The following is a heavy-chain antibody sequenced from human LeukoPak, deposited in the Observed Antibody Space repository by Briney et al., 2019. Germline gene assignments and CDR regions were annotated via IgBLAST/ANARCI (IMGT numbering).Heavy chain of an antibody. Sequence: KPGGSLRLSCAASGFTFSDYYMSWIRQAPGKGLEWVSYISSSGSTIYYADSVKGRFTISRDNAKNSLYLQMNSLRAEDTAVYYCARTMVRGHPDSDNWFDPWGQGTLVTVSS. CDR3: ARTMVRGHPDSDNWFDP. CDR1: GFTFSDYY. V-gene: IGHV3-11*04. J-gene: IGHJ5*02. D-gene: IGHD3-10*01. CDR2: ISSSGSTI.